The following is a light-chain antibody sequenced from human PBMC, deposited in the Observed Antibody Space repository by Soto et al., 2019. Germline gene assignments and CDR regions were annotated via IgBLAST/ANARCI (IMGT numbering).Light chain of an antibody. V-gene: IGKV3-11*01. Sequence: EIVLTQSPATLSFSPGERATLSCRASQSVSSYLAWYQQKPGQAPRLLIYDASNRATGIPARFSGSGSGTEFTLTISSLQSEDFAVYYCQQYGSSGTFGQGTKVDIK. CDR3: QQYGSSGT. CDR1: QSVSSY. J-gene: IGKJ1*01. CDR2: DAS.